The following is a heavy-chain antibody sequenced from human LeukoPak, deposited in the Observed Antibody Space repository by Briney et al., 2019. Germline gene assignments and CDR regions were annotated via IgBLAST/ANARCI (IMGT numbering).Heavy chain of an antibody. CDR1: GFTFSSYW. CDR3: ARGTPGGQWLVAFDI. J-gene: IGHJ3*02. D-gene: IGHD6-19*01. V-gene: IGHV3-7*01. CDR2: IKQDGSEK. Sequence: EPGGSLRLSCAASGFTFSSYWMSWVRQAPGKGLEWVANIKQDGSEKYYVDSVKGRFTISRDNAKNSLYLQMNSLRAEDTAVYYCARGTPGGQWLVAFDIWGQGTMVTVSS.